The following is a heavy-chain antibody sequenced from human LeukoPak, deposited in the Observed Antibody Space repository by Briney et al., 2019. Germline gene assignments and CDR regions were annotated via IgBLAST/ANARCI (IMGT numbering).Heavy chain of an antibody. V-gene: IGHV4-31*03. J-gene: IGHJ4*02. Sequence: SGTLSLTCTVSGVSITTGGNYWTWLRQLPERGLEWLGYIYYSGLTSYNPSLQSRLSISRDTSKNQFSLTLTSVTAADTAVYYCAKESGLSFDSWGQGGLVTVSS. D-gene: IGHD3-3*01. CDR1: GVSITTGGNY. CDR2: IYYSGLT. CDR3: AKESGLSFDS.